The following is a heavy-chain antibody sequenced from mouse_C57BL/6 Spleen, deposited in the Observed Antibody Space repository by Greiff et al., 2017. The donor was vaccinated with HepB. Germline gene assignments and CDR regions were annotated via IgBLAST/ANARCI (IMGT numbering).Heavy chain of an antibody. V-gene: IGHV7-1*01. D-gene: IGHD1-1*01. CDR3: ARDDYYGSGYFDY. CDR2: SRNKANDYTT. Sequence: EVQGVESGGGLVQSGRSLRLSCATSGFTFSDFYMEWVRQAPGKGLEWIAASRNKANDYTTEYSASVKGRFIVSRDTSQSILYLQMNALRAEDTAIYYCARDDYYGSGYFDYWGQGTTLTVSS. J-gene: IGHJ2*01. CDR1: GFTFSDFY.